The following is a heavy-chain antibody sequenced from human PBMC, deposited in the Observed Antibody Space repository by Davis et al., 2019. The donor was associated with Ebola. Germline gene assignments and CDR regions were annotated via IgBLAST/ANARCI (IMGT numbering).Heavy chain of an antibody. CDR2: IKQDGGET. J-gene: IGHJ4*02. V-gene: IGHV3-7*01. CDR3: AGGQWVLPEDY. CDR1: GFAFNVYC. D-gene: IGHD1-26*01. Sequence: GESLKISCAASGFAFNVYCMTWVRQAPGKGLEWVATIKQDGGETHYVDSVKGRFTISRDNTKNSLYLQMNGLRAEDTAVYYCAGGQWVLPEDYWGQGTLVTVSS.